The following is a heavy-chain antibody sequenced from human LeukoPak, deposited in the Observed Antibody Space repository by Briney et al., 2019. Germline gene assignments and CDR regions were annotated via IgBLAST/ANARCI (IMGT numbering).Heavy chain of an antibody. CDR3: ARDRVYSGWQKLYYYYMDV. CDR1: GFTFSDYY. J-gene: IGHJ6*03. D-gene: IGHD6-19*01. CDR2: ISSSGSTI. V-gene: IGHV3-11*01. Sequence: PGGSLRLSCAASGFTFSDYYMSWIRQAPGKGLEWVSYISSSGSTIYYADSVKGRFTISRDNAKNSLYLQMNSLRAEDTAVYYCARDRVYSGWQKLYYYYMDVWGKGTTVTISS.